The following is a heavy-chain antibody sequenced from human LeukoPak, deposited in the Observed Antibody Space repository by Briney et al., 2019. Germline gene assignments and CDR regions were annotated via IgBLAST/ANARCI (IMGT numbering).Heavy chain of an antibody. CDR3: ARDPSGGSKVFDY. CDR1: GFTFSSYS. J-gene: IGHJ4*02. CDR2: ISGSSSYI. V-gene: IGHV3-21*01. Sequence: GGSLRLSCAASGFTFSSYSMNWVRQAPGKGLEWVSYISGSSSYIYYADSVKGRFTISRDNAKNSLFLQMNSLSAEDTAVYYCARDPSGGSKVFDYWGQGTLVTVSS. D-gene: IGHD3-10*01.